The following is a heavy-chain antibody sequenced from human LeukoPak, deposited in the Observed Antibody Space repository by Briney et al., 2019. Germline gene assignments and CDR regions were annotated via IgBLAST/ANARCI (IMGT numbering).Heavy chain of an antibody. D-gene: IGHD1-1*01. CDR2: ISGSADNT. CDR1: GFTLSSYA. J-gene: IGHJ4*02. CDR3: AKDRTTSSRIFDY. V-gene: IGHV3-23*01. Sequence: PGGSLRLSCTASGFTLSSYAMSWVRQAPGEGLEWVSTISGSADNTNYAEAVKGRFTISRDNSKNTLYLQMNSLSAEDTAVYYCAKDRTTSSRIFDYWGQGTLVTVSS.